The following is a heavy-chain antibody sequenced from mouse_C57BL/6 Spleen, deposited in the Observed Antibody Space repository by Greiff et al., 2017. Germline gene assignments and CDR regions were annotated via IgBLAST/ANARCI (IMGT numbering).Heavy chain of an antibody. CDR2: FYPGSGSI. CDR1: GYNFTEYT. D-gene: IGHD2-4*01. V-gene: IGHV1-62-2*01. Sequence: VMLVESGAELVKPGASVKLSCKASGYNFTEYTIHWVKQRSGQGLEWIGWFYPGSGSIKYNEKFKDKATLTADKSSSTVYMELSRLTSENSAVYFFARHDIYDFVDGFSYWGQGTLVTVSA. CDR3: ARHDIYDFVDGFSY. J-gene: IGHJ3*01.